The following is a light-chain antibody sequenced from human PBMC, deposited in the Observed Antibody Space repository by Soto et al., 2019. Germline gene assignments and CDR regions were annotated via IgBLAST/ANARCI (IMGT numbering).Light chain of an antibody. CDR3: HQRQSWPRT. J-gene: IGKJ5*01. CDR2: QTS. CDR1: QYINTR. V-gene: IGKV3-11*01. Sequence: IVLPRSPATLSSFPGDRVTLSCRASQYINTRLAWYQHRPGQAPRLLIYQTSIRAAGIPARFSASGSGTDFTLTISDVQPEDFALYYCHQRQSWPRTFGQGTRLEI.